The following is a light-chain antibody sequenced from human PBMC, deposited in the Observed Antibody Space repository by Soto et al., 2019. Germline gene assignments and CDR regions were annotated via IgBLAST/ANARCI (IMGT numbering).Light chain of an antibody. Sequence: QSALTQPDSVSGSPGQSITISCTGTSSDVGGYNYVSWYQQHPGKAPKLMIYEVRNRPSGVSNRFSGSTSGNTASLTISGLQAEYEADYYCSSYTSSSTRVFGGGTKLTVL. CDR2: EVR. V-gene: IGLV2-14*01. CDR1: SSDVGGYNY. J-gene: IGLJ3*02. CDR3: SSYTSSSTRV.